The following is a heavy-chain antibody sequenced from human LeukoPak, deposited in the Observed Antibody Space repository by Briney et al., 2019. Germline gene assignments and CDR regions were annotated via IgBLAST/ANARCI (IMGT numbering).Heavy chain of an antibody. J-gene: IGHJ4*02. CDR2: IDPNSGDT. CDR1: GYSFTGYY. Sequence: ASVKVSCKASGYSFTGYYMHWLRQAPGQGLEWMGWIDPNSGDTKYTQKFQGRVSMTRDTSFSTAYMELSWPTSDDTAVYYCARDRSLTEKYSGRYFHDYWGQGTLVTVSS. V-gene: IGHV1-2*02. CDR3: ARDRSLTEKYSGRYFHDY. D-gene: IGHD1-26*01.